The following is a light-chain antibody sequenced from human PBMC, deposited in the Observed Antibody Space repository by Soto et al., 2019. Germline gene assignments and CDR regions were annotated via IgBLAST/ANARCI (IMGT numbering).Light chain of an antibody. V-gene: IGKV3-15*01. J-gene: IGKJ2*01. CDR2: QTS. Sequence: EIVFTQSPGTLALSPGERATLSCRASQSVSSNVAWYQQKPGQAPRLLIYQTSARATGIPGRFSGSGSGTDFTLTISNLQSEDFALYYCQHYSGWPPVFGQGTKVDIK. CDR1: QSVSSN. CDR3: QHYSGWPPV.